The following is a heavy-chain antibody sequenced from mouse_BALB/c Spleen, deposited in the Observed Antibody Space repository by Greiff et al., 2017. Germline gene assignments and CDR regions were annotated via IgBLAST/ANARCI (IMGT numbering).Heavy chain of an antibody. CDR1: GYTFTSYW. CDR2: INPSNGRT. D-gene: IGHD2-4*01. CDR3: ANMSTGFAY. J-gene: IGHJ3*01. V-gene: IGHV1S81*02. Sequence: QVQLKQPGAELVQPGASVKLSCKASGYTFTSYWMHWVKQRPGQGLEWIGEINPSNGRTNYNEKFKSKATLTVDKSSSTAYMQLSRLTSEDSAVYYCANMSTGFAYWGQGTLVTVSA.